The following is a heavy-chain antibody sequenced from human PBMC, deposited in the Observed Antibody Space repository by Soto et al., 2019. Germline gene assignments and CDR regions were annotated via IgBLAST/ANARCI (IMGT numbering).Heavy chain of an antibody. V-gene: IGHV1-3*01. Sequence: ASVKVSCKASGYTFTNYAIHGVRQAPGQRLEWMGWINAGNGKTKYSQNFQGRVTITRDTSASIVYMEVNSLRSEDTALYYCATVTVENQHWGFDSWGQGTLVTVSS. D-gene: IGHD7-27*01. J-gene: IGHJ5*01. CDR3: ATVTVENQHWGFDS. CDR1: GYTFTNYA. CDR2: INAGNGKT.